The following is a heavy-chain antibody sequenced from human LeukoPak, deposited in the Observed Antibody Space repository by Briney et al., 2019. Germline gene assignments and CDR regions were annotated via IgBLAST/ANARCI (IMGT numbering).Heavy chain of an antibody. CDR1: GFTFSSYS. V-gene: IGHV3-21*04. J-gene: IGHJ3*02. CDR2: ISSSSSYI. D-gene: IGHD3-10*01. CDR3: AKLLWFGDLGGGPFDI. Sequence: TGGSLRLSCAASGFTFSSYSMNWVRQAPGKGLEWVSSISSSSSYIYYADSVRGRFTISRDNAKNSLYLQMNSLRAEDTAVYYCAKLLWFGDLGGGPFDIWGQGTMVTVSS.